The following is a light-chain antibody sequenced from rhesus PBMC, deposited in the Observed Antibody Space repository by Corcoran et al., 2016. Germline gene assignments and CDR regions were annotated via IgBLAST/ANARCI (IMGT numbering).Light chain of an antibody. V-gene: IGKV1S17*01. CDR1: QGISKN. CDR2: AAS. J-gene: IGKJ1*01. CDR3: QHGYGNPWT. Sequence: DIQTTQSPSFLSASVGDRVTITCQGSQGISKNLAWYQQKPGKVHKLLIYAASTLQRGAPSRFSGSGSWTEFTRTISSLRPEDFATYYCQHGYGNPWTFGQGTKVESK.